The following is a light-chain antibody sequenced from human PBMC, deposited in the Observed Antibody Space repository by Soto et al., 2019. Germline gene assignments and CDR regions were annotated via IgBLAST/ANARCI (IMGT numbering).Light chain of an antibody. CDR2: GNS. Sequence: HSALTQPPSVSGAPGQRVTISCTGSSSNIGAGYDVHWYQQLPGTAPKLLIYGNSNRPSGVPDRFSGSKSGTSASLAITGLQAEDEADYYCQSYDSSLSGSRVFGTGTKLTVL. CDR3: QSYDSSLSGSRV. CDR1: SSNIGAGYD. J-gene: IGLJ1*01. V-gene: IGLV1-40*01.